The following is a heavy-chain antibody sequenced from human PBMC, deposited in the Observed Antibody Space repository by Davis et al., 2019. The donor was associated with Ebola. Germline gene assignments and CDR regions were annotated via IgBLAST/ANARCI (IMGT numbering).Heavy chain of an antibody. J-gene: IGHJ4*02. D-gene: IGHD1-26*01. CDR2: IKSETDGGTT. CDR1: GFNFNNYA. V-gene: IGHV3-15*01. CDR3: AIGDSGSRLEY. Sequence: GESLKISCSGSGFNFNNYAMSWVRQAPGKGLEWVGRIKSETDGGTTDYAAPVKGRFTISRDFSKNTLYLQMNSLKIEDTGMYHCAIGDSGSRLEYWGQGALVTVSS.